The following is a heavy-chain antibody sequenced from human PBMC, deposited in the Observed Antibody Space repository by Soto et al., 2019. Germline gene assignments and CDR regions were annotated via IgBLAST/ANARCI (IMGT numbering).Heavy chain of an antibody. D-gene: IGHD3-10*01. CDR2: ISGSGGST. J-gene: IGHJ4*02. CDR3: AKSLYVWFGELLSPSDY. CDR1: GFTFSSYA. Sequence: LRLSCAASGFTFSSYAMSWVRQAPGKGLEWVSAISGSGGSTYYADSVKGRFTISRGNSKNTLYLQMNSLRAEDTAVYYCAKSLYVWFGELLSPSDYWGQGTLVTVSS. V-gene: IGHV3-23*01.